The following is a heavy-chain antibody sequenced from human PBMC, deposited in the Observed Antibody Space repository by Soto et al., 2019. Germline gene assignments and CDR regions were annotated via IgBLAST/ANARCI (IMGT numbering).Heavy chain of an antibody. Sequence: QLQLQESGPGLVKPSETLSLTCTVSGGSISSSSYYWGWIRQPPGKGLEWIGSIYYSGSTYYNPSLKSRVTISVDTSKNQFSLKLSSVTAADTAVYYCARQGYYYGAPGGYGMDVWGQGTTVTVSS. CDR2: IYYSGST. CDR1: GGSISSSSYY. D-gene: IGHD3-10*01. V-gene: IGHV4-39*01. CDR3: ARQGYYYGAPGGYGMDV. J-gene: IGHJ6*02.